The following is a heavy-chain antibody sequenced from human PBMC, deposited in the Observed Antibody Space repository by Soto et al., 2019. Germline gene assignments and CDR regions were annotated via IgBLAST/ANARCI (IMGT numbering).Heavy chain of an antibody. CDR1: GGSVSSVSYY. Sequence: SETLSLTCTVSGGSVSSVSYYWSWIRQPPGKGLEWIGYIYYSGSTNYNPSLKSRVSMSLDTSKNQFSLKLISVTAADTAVYYCARSDDYKSSWFDPWGQGTLVTVSS. CDR2: IYYSGST. CDR3: ARSDDYKSSWFDP. V-gene: IGHV4-61*01. D-gene: IGHD4-4*01. J-gene: IGHJ5*02.